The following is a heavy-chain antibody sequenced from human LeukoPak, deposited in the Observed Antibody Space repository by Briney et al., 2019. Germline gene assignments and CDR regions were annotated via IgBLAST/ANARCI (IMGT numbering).Heavy chain of an antibody. CDR1: GFTFSNYA. V-gene: IGHV3-23*01. CDR3: AKWGDYDVLTGYYVSDY. Sequence: PGASLRLSCAASGFTFSNYAMSWVRQAPGKGLEGVSAITGGGSGIYYADSMKSRFTISRDNSKNTLYLQINGLRAEDTAVYYCAKWGDYDVLTGYYVSDYWGQGTLVTVSS. CDR2: ITGGGSGI. D-gene: IGHD3-9*01. J-gene: IGHJ4*02.